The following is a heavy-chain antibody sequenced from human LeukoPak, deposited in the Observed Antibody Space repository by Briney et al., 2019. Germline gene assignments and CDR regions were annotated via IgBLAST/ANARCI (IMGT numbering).Heavy chain of an antibody. D-gene: IGHD2-15*01. V-gene: IGHV3-11*01. CDR2: ISSSGSTI. Sequence: GGSLRLSCAASGFTFSDYYMSWIRQAPGKGLEWVSYISSSGSTIYYADSVKGRFTISRDNAKNSLYLQMNSLRAEDTAVYYCAGGYCSGGSCPPTLTLYYYYYGMDVWGQGTTVTVSS. CDR3: AGGYCSGGSCPPTLTLYYYYYGMDV. J-gene: IGHJ6*02. CDR1: GFTFSDYY.